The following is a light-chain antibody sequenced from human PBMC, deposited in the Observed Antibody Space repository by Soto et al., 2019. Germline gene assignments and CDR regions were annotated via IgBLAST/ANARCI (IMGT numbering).Light chain of an antibody. CDR2: KAS. CDR1: QTISSW. V-gene: IGKV1-5*03. Sequence: DIEMTHSPSALAGYVGEAVNVTRRASQTISSWLAWYQQKQGKAPKLLIYKASTLKSGVPSRFSGSGSGTEFTLTISSLQTEDFETYYCLKHNSYPWTGGKGTQGDIK. J-gene: IGKJ1*01. CDR3: LKHNSYPWT.